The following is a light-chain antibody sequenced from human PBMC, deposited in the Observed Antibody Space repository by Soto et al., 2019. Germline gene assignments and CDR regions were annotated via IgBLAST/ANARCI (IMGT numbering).Light chain of an antibody. CDR3: SSYAGSGIWV. CDR2: EVS. J-gene: IGLJ3*02. Sequence: QSALTQPPSASGSPGQSVAISCTGSNSDVGAYNHVSWYQQHPGKAPKLVISEVSKRPSGVPNRFSGSKSDNTASLTVSGLQAEDEADYYCSSYAGSGIWVFGGGTQLTVL. CDR1: NSDVGAYNH. V-gene: IGLV2-8*01.